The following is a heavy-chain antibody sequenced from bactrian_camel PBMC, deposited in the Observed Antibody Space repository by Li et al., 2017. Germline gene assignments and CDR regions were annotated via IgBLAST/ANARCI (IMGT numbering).Heavy chain of an antibody. V-gene: IGHV3S53*01. D-gene: IGHD1*01. CDR2: IDSEHTP. CDR1: VTIPMHYC. J-gene: IGHJ4*01. CDR3: ALGSAFLECRAYTD. Sequence: HVQLVESGGGSVQAGGTLRLSCTVTIPMHYCLGWFRQAPGKQREWLAHIDSEHTPTYSDYVKGRFIISKENAKKLYLQMNSQKPEDTAMYYCALGSAFLECRAYTDRGQGTQVTVS.